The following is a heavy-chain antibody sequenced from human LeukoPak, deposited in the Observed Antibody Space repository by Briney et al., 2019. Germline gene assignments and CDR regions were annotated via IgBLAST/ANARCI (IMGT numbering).Heavy chain of an antibody. CDR3: SREGGYDILTGYQDY. J-gene: IGHJ4*02. CDR1: GYIFTTYF. CDR2: INPNNGDT. V-gene: IGHV1-2*02. D-gene: IGHD3-9*01. Sequence: ASVKVSCKASGYIFTTYFIHWVRQAPGQGLEWMGWINPNNGDTNYVQKFQGRVTMTRDTSISTAYMELTRLRSDDTAVYYCSREGGYDILTGYQDYWGQGTLVTVSS.